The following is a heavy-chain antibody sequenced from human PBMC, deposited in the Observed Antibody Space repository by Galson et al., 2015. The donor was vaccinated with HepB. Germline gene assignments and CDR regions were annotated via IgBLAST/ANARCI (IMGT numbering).Heavy chain of an antibody. J-gene: IGHJ5*02. CDR3: ARDRVSGVNWFDP. V-gene: IGHV1-2*02. D-gene: IGHD3-10*01. CDR2: INPNSGGT. Sequence: SVKVSCKASGYTFTGYYMHWVRQAPGQGLEWMGWINPNSGGTNYAQKFQGRVTMTRDTSISTAYMELSRLRSDDTAVYYCARDRVSGVNWFDPWGQGTLVTVSS. CDR1: GYTFTGYY.